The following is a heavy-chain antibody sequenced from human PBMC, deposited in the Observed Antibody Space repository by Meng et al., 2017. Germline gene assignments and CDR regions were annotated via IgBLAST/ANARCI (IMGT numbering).Heavy chain of an antibody. CDR1: GFTFSSYE. V-gene: IGHV3-48*03. CDR3: ARDWGIAARSYYFDY. D-gene: IGHD6-6*01. J-gene: IGHJ4*02. CDR2: ISSSGSTI. Sequence: GESLKISCAASGFTFSSYEMNWVRQAPGKGLEWVSYISSSGSTIYYAASVKGRFTISRDNAKNSLYLQMNSLRAEDTAVYYCARDWGIAARSYYFDYWGQGTLVTVSS.